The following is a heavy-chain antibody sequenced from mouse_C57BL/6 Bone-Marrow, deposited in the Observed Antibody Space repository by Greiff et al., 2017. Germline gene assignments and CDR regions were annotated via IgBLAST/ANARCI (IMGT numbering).Heavy chain of an antibody. V-gene: IGHV14-2*01. Sequence: VHVKQSGAELVKPGASVKLSCTASGFNIKDYYMHWVKQRTEQGLEWIGRIDPEDGETKYAPKFPGKATITADTSSNTAYLQLSSLTSEDTAVYYCARSGEEGYFDVWGTGTTVTVSS. CDR3: ARSGEEGYFDV. J-gene: IGHJ1*03. D-gene: IGHD3-1*01. CDR1: GFNIKDYY. CDR2: IDPEDGET.